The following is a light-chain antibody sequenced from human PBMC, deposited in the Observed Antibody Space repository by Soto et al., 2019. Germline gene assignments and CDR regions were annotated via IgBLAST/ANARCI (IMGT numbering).Light chain of an antibody. CDR3: QQYGSSPTLT. CDR1: QSVSSSC. CDR2: GAS. J-gene: IGKJ1*01. Sequence: EIVLTQSPGTLSLSPGERATLSCRARQSVSSSCLAWYQQKPGQAPRLLIYGASSRATGIPDRFSGSGSGTDFTLTISRLEPEDFAVYYCQQYGSSPTLTFGQGTKVEIK. V-gene: IGKV3-20*01.